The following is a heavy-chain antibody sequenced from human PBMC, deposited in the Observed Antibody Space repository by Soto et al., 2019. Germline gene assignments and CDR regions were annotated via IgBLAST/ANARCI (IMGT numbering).Heavy chain of an antibody. CDR2: ISYDGSNK. V-gene: IGHV3-30*18. Sequence: GGSLRLSCAASGFTFSSYGMHWVRQAPGKGLEWVAVISYDGSNKYYADSVKGRFTISRDNSKNTLYLQMNSLRAEDTAVYYCAKGHDYGDDGGYWGQGTLVTVSS. CDR3: AKGHDYGDDGGY. CDR1: GFTFSSYG. J-gene: IGHJ4*02. D-gene: IGHD4-17*01.